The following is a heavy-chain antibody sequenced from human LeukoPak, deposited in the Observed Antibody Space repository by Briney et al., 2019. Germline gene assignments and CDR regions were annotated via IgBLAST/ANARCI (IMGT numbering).Heavy chain of an antibody. CDR3: ARGRFGVVIIRGKQDNWFDP. Sequence: GGSLRLSCAASGFTFSSYGMSWVRQAPGKGLEWVSAISGSGGSTYYADSVKGRFTISRDNAKNSLYLQMNSLRAEDTAVYYCARGRFGVVIIRGKQDNWFDPWGQGTLVTVSS. CDR2: ISGSGGST. D-gene: IGHD3-3*01. J-gene: IGHJ5*02. V-gene: IGHV3-23*01. CDR1: GFTFSSYG.